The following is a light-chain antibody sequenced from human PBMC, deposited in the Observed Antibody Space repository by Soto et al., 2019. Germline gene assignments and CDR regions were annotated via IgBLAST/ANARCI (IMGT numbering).Light chain of an antibody. CDR3: QQYGSSST. CDR1: QSVSGTH. V-gene: IGKV3-20*01. J-gene: IGKJ1*01. CDR2: GAS. Sequence: DIVLTQSPGTLSLSPGDRATLSCRASQSVSGTHLAWYQQKPGQAPRLLIYGASSRATGIPDRFSSRGSGTDFTLTISRLEPEDFAVYYCQQYGSSSTFGQGTKVDIK.